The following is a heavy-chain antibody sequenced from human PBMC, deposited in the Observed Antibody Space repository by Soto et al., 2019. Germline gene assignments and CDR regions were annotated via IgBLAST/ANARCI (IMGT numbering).Heavy chain of an antibody. CDR2: IYHRGDT. CDR1: GGSINSGGYS. J-gene: IGHJ5*02. CDR3: ATERTVGVELWFDP. V-gene: IGHV4-30-2*01. Sequence: PSETLSLTCAVSGGSINSGGYSWNWIRQPPGKGLEWIGHIYHRGDTYYNPSLKSRVTISVDRSKNQFSLNLNSVTAADTAVYFCATERTVGVELWFDPWGQGTLVTVSS. D-gene: IGHD4-4*01.